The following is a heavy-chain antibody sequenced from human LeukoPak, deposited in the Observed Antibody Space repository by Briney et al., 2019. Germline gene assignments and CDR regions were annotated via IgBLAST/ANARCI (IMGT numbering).Heavy chain of an antibody. D-gene: IGHD6-6*01. CDR2: MNPNSGNT. V-gene: IGHV1-8*01. J-gene: IGHJ5*02. Sequence: ASVKVSCKASGYTFTSYDINWVRQATGQGLEWMGWMNPNSGNTGYAQKFQGRVTMTRNTSISTAYMEPSSLRSEDTAVYYCARKGIAARGWFDPWGQGTLVTVSS. CDR1: GYTFTSYD. CDR3: ARKGIAARGWFDP.